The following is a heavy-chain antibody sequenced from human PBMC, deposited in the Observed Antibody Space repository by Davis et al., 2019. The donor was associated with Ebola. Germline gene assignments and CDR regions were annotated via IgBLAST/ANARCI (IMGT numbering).Heavy chain of an antibody. CDR3: ARDSNSYGMDV. Sequence: GSLRLSCAVYGGSFSGYYWSWIRQPPGKGLEWIGEINHSGSTNYNPSLKSRVTISVDTSKNQFSLKLNSVTAADTAVYYCARDSNSYGMDVWGQGTTVTVSS. V-gene: IGHV4-34*01. J-gene: IGHJ6*02. CDR1: GGSFSGYY. CDR2: INHSGST.